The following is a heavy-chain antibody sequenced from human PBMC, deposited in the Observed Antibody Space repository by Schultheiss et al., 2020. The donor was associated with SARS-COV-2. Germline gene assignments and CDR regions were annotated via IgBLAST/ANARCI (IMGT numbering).Heavy chain of an antibody. CDR3: ARDSLVVPAAWLYSYDMDV. D-gene: IGHD2-2*01. CDR2: IIPIFGTA. CDR1: GGTFSSYA. V-gene: IGHV1-69*05. Sequence: SVKVSCKASGGTFSSYAISWVRQAPGQGLEWMGGIIPIFGTANYAQKFQGRVTMTRDTSTSTVYMELGSLRSEDTAVYYCARDSLVVPAAWLYSYDMDVWGQGTTVTVSS. J-gene: IGHJ6*02.